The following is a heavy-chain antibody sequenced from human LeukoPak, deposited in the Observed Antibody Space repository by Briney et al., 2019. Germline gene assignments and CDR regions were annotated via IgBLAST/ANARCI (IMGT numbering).Heavy chain of an antibody. Sequence: SETLSLTCTVSGGSISSSSYYWGWIRQPPGKGLEWIGSIYYSGSTYYNPSLKSRVTISVDTSKNQFSLKLSSVTAADTAVYYCARRASDWFDPWGQGTLVTVSS. CDR1: GGSISSSSYY. J-gene: IGHJ5*02. V-gene: IGHV4-39*01. CDR2: IYYSGST. CDR3: ARRASDWFDP.